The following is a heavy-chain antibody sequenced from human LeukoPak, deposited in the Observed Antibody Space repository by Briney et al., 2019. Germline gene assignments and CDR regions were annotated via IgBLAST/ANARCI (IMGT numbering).Heavy chain of an antibody. CDR3: ARDREYYYDSSGYSY. CDR2: ISSSSSYI. V-gene: IGHV3-21*01. Sequence: PGGSLRLSCAASGFTFSSYSMNWVRQAPGKGLEWVSSISSSSSYIYYADSVKGRFTISRDNAKNSLYLQMSSLRAEDTAVYYCARDREYYYDSSGYSYWGQGTLVTVSS. J-gene: IGHJ4*02. CDR1: GFTFSSYS. D-gene: IGHD3-22*01.